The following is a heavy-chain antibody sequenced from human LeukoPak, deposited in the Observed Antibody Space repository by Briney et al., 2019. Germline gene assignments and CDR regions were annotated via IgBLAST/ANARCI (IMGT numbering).Heavy chain of an antibody. J-gene: IGHJ6*04. Sequence: ASVKVSCKASGYTFTGYYMHWVRQAPGQGLEWMGWINPNSGGTNYAQKFQGRVTMTRDTSISTAYMELSRLRSDDTAVYYCARDSGYCSSTSCYISDWGKGTTVTVSS. CDR3: ARDSGYCSSTSCYISD. CDR2: INPNSGGT. V-gene: IGHV1-2*02. D-gene: IGHD2-2*02. CDR1: GYTFTGYY.